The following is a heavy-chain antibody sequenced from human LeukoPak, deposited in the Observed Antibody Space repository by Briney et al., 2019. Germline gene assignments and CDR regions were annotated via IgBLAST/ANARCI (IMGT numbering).Heavy chain of an antibody. CDR1: GGSISSYY. J-gene: IGHJ3*02. CDR2: IYTSGST. CDR3: AREFVRVGATGFDAFDI. Sequence: SETLSLTCTVSGGSISSYYWSWIRQPPGKGLEWIGRIYTSGSTNYNPSLKSRVTMSVDTSKNQFSLKLSSVTAADTAVYYCAREFVRVGATGFDAFDIWGQGTMVTVSS. D-gene: IGHD1-26*01. V-gene: IGHV4-4*07.